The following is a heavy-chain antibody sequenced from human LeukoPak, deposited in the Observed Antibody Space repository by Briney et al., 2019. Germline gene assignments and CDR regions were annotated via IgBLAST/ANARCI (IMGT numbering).Heavy chain of an antibody. CDR3: AKQLDSGNYYPSGDDY. J-gene: IGHJ4*02. CDR2: ISASGTDT. CDR1: GFTLSSYA. D-gene: IGHD3-10*01. V-gene: IGHV3-23*01. Sequence: GGSLRLSCAASGFTLSSYATSWVRQAPGKGLEWVSAISASGTDTYYEDSVKGRFTISRDASKNTLHLQMNSLRDEDTAVYYCAKQLDSGNYYPSGDDYWGQGTLVTVSS.